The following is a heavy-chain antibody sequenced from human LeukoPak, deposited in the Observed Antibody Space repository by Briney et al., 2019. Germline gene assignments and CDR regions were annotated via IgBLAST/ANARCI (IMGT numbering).Heavy chain of an antibody. Sequence: GGSLRPSCAASEFTFRNYAMSWVGRAPGKGLNWFPPFSASGGTTYHADSVKGRFTISRDNSKNTLYLQMNSLRAEDTAVYYCAKRSVGYDFWSGVDYWGQGTLVTVSS. V-gene: IGHV3-23*01. D-gene: IGHD3-3*01. J-gene: IGHJ4*02. CDR2: FSASGGTT. CDR3: AKRSVGYDFWSGVDY. CDR1: EFTFRNYA.